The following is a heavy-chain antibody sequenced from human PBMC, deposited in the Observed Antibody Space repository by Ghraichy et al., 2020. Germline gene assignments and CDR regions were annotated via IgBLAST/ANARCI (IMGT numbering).Heavy chain of an antibody. V-gene: IGHV1-18*01. J-gene: IGHJ3*02. CDR3: ARDLVHYGDYEWHAFDI. D-gene: IGHD4-17*01. Sequence: ASVKVSCKASGYTFTSYGISWVRQAPGQGLEWMGWISAYNGNTNYAQKLQGRVTMTTDTSTSTAYMELRSLRSDGTAVYYCARDLVHYGDYEWHAFDIWGQGTMVTVSS. CDR2: ISAYNGNT. CDR1: GYTFTSYG.